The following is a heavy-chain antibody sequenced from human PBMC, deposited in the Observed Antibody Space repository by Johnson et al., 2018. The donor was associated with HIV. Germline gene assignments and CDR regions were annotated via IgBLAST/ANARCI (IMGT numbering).Heavy chain of an antibody. CDR2: INWSGGST. V-gene: IGHV3-20*04. CDR1: GFTFDDYG. D-gene: IGHD3-22*01. J-gene: IGHJ3*02. CDR3: ARGVFYSDSGGDTNLANVIAFET. Sequence: EVQLVESGGGLVRPGGSLRLSCAASGFTFDDYGMSWVRQGPGNGLEWVSGINWSGGSTGYAGSVQGRFTISRDNAKNSLYLQMNSLRAEDTAFDYGARGVFYSDSGGDTNLANVIAFETWGQGTRVTVSS.